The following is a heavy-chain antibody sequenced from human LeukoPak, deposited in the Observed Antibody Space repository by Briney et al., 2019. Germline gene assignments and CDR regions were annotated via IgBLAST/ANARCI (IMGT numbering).Heavy chain of an antibody. J-gene: IGHJ4*02. Sequence: SETLSLTCTVSGGSISSSSYYWGWVRQPPGKGLEWIGSIYYSGSTYYNPSLKSRVTISVDTSKNQFSLKLSSVTAADTAVYYCARHAAVAGLFDYWGQGTLVTVSS. CDR3: ARHAAVAGLFDY. V-gene: IGHV4-39*01. CDR1: GGSISSSSYY. D-gene: IGHD6-19*01. CDR2: IYYSGST.